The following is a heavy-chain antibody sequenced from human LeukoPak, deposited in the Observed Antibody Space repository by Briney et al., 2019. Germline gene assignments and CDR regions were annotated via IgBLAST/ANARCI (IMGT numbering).Heavy chain of an antibody. Sequence: GASVTVSCKASGYTFTGYYMHWVRQAPGQGLEWMGWINPNSGGTNYAQKFQGRVTMTRDTSISTAYMELSRLRSDDTAVYYCARDRGMYKNWFDPWGQGTLVTVSS. CDR3: ARDRGMYKNWFDP. D-gene: IGHD1-1*01. CDR1: GYTFTGYY. CDR2: INPNSGGT. V-gene: IGHV1-2*02. J-gene: IGHJ5*02.